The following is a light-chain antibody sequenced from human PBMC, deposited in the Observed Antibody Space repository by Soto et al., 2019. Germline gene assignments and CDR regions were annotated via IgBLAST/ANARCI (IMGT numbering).Light chain of an antibody. Sequence: QSALTQPPSASGSPGQSVTISCTGTSSDVGAYNLVSWYQQHPGKAPKLLIFGDTNRRPGVPDRFSGSKSGTSASLAITGLQSEDEAEYLCQSFDRDLNGYVFGSGTKVTVL. CDR2: GDT. CDR1: SSDVGAYNL. CDR3: QSFDRDLNGYV. J-gene: IGLJ1*01. V-gene: IGLV2-8*01.